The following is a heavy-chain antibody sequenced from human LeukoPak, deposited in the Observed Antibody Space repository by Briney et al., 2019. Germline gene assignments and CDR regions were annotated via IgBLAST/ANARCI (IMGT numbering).Heavy chain of an antibody. CDR1: GYTFTSYY. CDR2: INPSGGST. Sequence: GASVKVSCEASGYTFTSYYMHWVRQAPGQGLEWMGIINPSGGSTSYAQKFQGRVTMTRDTSTSTVYMELSSLRSEDTAVYYCARALTIMNYYYCYYMDVWGKGTTVTVSS. V-gene: IGHV1-46*01. CDR3: ARALTIMNYYYCYYMDV. D-gene: IGHD3-3*01. J-gene: IGHJ6*03.